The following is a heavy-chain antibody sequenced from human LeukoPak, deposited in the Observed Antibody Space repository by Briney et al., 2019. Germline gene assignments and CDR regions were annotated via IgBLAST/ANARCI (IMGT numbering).Heavy chain of an antibody. CDR3: ATRIAARPVVDYYYYGMDV. D-gene: IGHD6-6*01. Sequence: ASVKVSCKSSGYTFTSYGISWVRQAPGQGLEWMGWISAYNGNTNYAQKLQGRVTMTTDTSTSTAYMELRSLRSDATAVYYCATRIAARPVVDYYYYGMDVWGQGTTVTVSS. V-gene: IGHV1-18*01. CDR2: ISAYNGNT. CDR1: GYTFTSYG. J-gene: IGHJ6*02.